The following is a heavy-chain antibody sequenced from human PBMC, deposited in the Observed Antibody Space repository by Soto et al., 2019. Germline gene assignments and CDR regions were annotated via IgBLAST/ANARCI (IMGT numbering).Heavy chain of an antibody. Sequence: SDTLSLTYTVSGDSISSTPYYFSCIRQPPVKGLEWFGSIYYSGTSYYSPSLKSRVTISVDTSKKQFSLKLKYVKAAEKAVYYCASKCIMNRTSMIVASMSGAFYVRGQGLMV. V-gene: IGHV4-39*01. J-gene: IGHJ3*01. CDR1: GDSISSTPYY. D-gene: IGHD3-22*01. CDR2: IYYSGTS. CDR3: ASKCIMNRTSMIVASMSGAFYV.